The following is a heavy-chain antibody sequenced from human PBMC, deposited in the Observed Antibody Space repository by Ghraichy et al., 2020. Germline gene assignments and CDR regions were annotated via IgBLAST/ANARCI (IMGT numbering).Heavy chain of an antibody. Sequence: ASVKVSCKASGYTFTGYYMHWVRQAPGQGLEWMGRINPNSGGTNYAQKFQGRVTMTRDTSISTAYMELSRLRSDDTAVYYCARVSEDRPPGRTDLFDYWGQGTLVTVSS. D-gene: IGHD2-15*01. CDR2: INPNSGGT. J-gene: IGHJ4*02. CDR3: ARVSEDRPPGRTDLFDY. V-gene: IGHV1-2*06. CDR1: GYTFTGYY.